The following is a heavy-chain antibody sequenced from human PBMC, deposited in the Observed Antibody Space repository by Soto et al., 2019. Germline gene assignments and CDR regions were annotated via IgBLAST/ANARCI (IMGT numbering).Heavy chain of an antibody. CDR1: GGSISSSNW. D-gene: IGHD3-10*01. CDR2: IYHSGST. J-gene: IGHJ6*02. Sequence: QVQLQESGPGLVKPSGTLSLTCAVSGGSISSSNWWSWVRQPPGKGLEWIGEIYHSGSTNYNPSLKSRVTISVDTSKNQFSLKLSSVTAADTAVYYCAREGGSLLWLPHGMDVWGQGTTVTVSS. CDR3: AREGGSLLWLPHGMDV. V-gene: IGHV4-4*02.